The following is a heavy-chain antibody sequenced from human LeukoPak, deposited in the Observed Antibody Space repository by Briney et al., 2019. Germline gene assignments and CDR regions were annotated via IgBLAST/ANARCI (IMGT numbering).Heavy chain of an antibody. J-gene: IGHJ4*02. CDR2: VSSTGYHI. Sequence: PGGSLRLSCAASGFTFSGYSMNWVRQAPGKGLEWVSSVSSTGYHIYYADSVKGRFSTSRDNAKNSLYLQMNSLRAEDTAVYYCARGDCGTTSCYYFDFWGQGTRVTVSS. V-gene: IGHV3-21*01. CDR1: GFTFSGYS. CDR3: ARGDCGTTSCYYFDF. D-gene: IGHD2-2*01.